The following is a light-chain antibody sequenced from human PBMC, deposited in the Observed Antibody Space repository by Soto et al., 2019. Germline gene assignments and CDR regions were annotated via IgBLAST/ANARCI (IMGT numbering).Light chain of an antibody. Sequence: DIQMTQSPSSLSASVGDRVTITCRASQNIDNYLNWYHQKPGKAPDLLIFTASSLQSGVPSRFAGSGPGTHFTLTISSLQPEDIGPYYCQQSLSTPIYSFGQGTKVDIK. J-gene: IGKJ2*03. CDR1: QNIDNY. CDR2: TAS. CDR3: QQSLSTPIYS. V-gene: IGKV1-39*01.